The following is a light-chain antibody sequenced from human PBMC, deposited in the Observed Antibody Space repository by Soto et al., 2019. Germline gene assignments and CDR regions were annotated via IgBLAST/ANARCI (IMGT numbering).Light chain of an antibody. Sequence: QSVLTQPASVSRSPGQSIAISCTGTSSDIGDYNYVSWYQQHPVKAPKLIIYDVSNRPSGVSDRFSGSKSGNTASLTISGLQAEDEADYYCSSYTSSSTPYVFGTGTKVTVL. CDR3: SSYTSSSTPYV. J-gene: IGLJ1*01. CDR2: DVS. CDR1: SSDIGDYNY. V-gene: IGLV2-14*01.